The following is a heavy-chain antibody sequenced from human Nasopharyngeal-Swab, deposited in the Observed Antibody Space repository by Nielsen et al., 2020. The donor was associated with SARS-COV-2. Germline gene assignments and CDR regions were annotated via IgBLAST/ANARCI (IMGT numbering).Heavy chain of an antibody. CDR1: GFTVSSKY. V-gene: IGHV3-53*01. CDR3: ATVGEFKRFDP. D-gene: IGHD3-3*01. CDR2: IFGEESK. Sequence: GESLKISCAASGFTVSSKYMTWVRQAPGKGLEWVSIIFGEESKYYADSVRGRFTISRDDSNNTLYLQMNSLRADDTAVYYCATVGEFKRFDPWGQGTQVTVSS. J-gene: IGHJ5*02.